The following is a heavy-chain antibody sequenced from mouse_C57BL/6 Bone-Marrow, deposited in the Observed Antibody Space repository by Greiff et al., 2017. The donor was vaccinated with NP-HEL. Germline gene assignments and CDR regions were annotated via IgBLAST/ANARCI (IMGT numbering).Heavy chain of an antibody. D-gene: IGHD2-5*01. J-gene: IGHJ1*03. CDR3: ATYYSNYWYFDV. CDR1: GYTFTSYW. Sequence: VQLQQPGAELVKPGASVKMSCKASGYTFTSYWITWVKQRPGQGLEWIGDIYPGSGSTNYNEKFKSKATLTVDTSSSTAYMQLSSLTSEDFAVYYCATYYSNYWYFDVWGTGTTVTVSS. CDR2: IYPGSGST. V-gene: IGHV1-55*01.